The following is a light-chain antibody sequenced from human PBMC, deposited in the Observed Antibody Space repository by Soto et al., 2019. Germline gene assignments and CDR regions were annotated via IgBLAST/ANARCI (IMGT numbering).Light chain of an antibody. J-gene: IGKJ1*01. V-gene: IGKV3D-20*02. CDR1: QSVTSNY. CDR3: QQRSTWPGT. CDR2: GAS. Sequence: EIVLTQSPGTLSLSPGERATLSCRASQSVTSNYLAWYQQKPGQAPRLLIYGASSRATGIPDRFSGSGSGIDFTLTISRLEPEDFSLYYCQQRSTWPGTFGQGTKVDIK.